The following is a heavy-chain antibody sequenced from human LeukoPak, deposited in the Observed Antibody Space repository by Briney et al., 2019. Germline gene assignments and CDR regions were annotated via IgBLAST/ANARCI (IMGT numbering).Heavy chain of an antibody. CDR3: ARDHNTHQLPFDY. J-gene: IGHJ4*02. CDR2: ISYDGSNK. D-gene: IGHD2-2*01. Sequence: GGSLRLSCAASGFTFSSYAMQWVRQAPGKGREGVAVISYDGSNKYYADSVKGRFTISRDNSKNTLYLQMNSLRAEDTAVYYCARDHNTHQLPFDYWGQGPLVTVSS. V-gene: IGHV3-30*04. CDR1: GFTFSSYA.